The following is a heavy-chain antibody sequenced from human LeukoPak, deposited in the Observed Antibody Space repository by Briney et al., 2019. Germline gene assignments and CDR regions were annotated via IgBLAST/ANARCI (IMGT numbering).Heavy chain of an antibody. D-gene: IGHD4-11*01. CDR3: ARDLSSNYYSTIIDY. CDR2: ISYDGSNK. V-gene: IGHV3-30*03. J-gene: IGHJ4*02. CDR1: GFTFSSYG. Sequence: GRFLRLSCAASGFTFSSYGMHWVRQAPGKGLEWVAVISYDGSNKYYADSVKGRFTISRDNSKNTLYLQMNSLRAEDTAVYYCARDLSSNYYSTIIDYWGQGTLFTVSS.